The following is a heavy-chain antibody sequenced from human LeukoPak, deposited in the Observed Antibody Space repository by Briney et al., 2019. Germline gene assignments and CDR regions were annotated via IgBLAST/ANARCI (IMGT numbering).Heavy chain of an antibody. J-gene: IGHJ4*02. V-gene: IGHV3-74*01. CDR2: IKTDGTIT. D-gene: IGHD3-16*01. CDR3: VTTWGDY. Sequence: GGSLRLSCAVSGFTFSNHWMYWVRQVPGKGLVCVSAIKTDGTITNYADSVKGRFTITRDNAKNTLYLQMNGLRAEDTAIYYCVTTWGDYWGQGTLVTVSS. CDR1: GFTFSNHW.